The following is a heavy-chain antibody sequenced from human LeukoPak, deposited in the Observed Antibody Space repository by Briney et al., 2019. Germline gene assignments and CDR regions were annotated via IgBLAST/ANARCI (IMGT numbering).Heavy chain of an antibody. Sequence: GGSLRLSCEASGFIFSTYGVAWARQAPGKGLEWISYISSNSRTTAYADSVRGRFTISRDNAKNSLSLQINRLRADDTGVYYCARGPHDDATGYSFSWGEGTQVSVSS. V-gene: IGHV3-48*01. D-gene: IGHD3-9*01. J-gene: IGHJ5*02. CDR1: GFIFSTYG. CDR3: ARGPHDDATGYSFS. CDR2: ISSNSRTT.